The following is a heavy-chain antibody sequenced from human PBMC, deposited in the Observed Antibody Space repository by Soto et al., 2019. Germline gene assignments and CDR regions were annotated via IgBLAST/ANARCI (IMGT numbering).Heavy chain of an antibody. CDR2: IHYSGTT. V-gene: IGHV4-39*01. Sequence: QLQLQESGPGLVKPSETLSLTCTVSGGSISSSSHYWGWIRQPPGKGLEWIGSIHYSGTTYYNPSLKSRVTISVDTSKNQFSLKLSSVTAADTAVHYCARHGVSYSSAFEAFDIWGQGTMVTVSS. D-gene: IGHD6-19*01. CDR1: GGSISSSSHY. J-gene: IGHJ3*02. CDR3: ARHGVSYSSAFEAFDI.